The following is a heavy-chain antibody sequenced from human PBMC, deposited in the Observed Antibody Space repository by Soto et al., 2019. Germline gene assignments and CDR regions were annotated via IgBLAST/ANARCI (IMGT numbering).Heavy chain of an antibody. Sequence: QEELVESGGGMVRPGGSLRLSCTASGFIFSNYGMHWVRQAPGKGLEWLAIIWYDGSKRFLADSVKGRFTVSRDNSQNTLYLHMSCLRVEDTALYHWARDPYRDYSFDIWGQGTMVAVSS. CDR2: IWYDGSKR. V-gene: IGHV3-33*01. CDR3: ARDPYRDYSFDI. D-gene: IGHD4-4*01. CDR1: GFIFSNYG. J-gene: IGHJ3*02.